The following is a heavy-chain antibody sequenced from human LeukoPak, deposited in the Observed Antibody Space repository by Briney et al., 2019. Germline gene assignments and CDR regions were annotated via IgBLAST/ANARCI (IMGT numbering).Heavy chain of an antibody. CDR1: WLSLSTSRVG. V-gene: IGHV2-5*02. CDR3: AHTAPYYDSSGYYHEAPFDY. J-gene: IGHJ4*02. Sequence: SRPTPLNPPQNPTLTCTLPWLSLSTSRVGVSWIRQPPGKALEWVALIYWAHDKRYSPSLKSRLTITKDTSKNQVVLTMTNMDPVDTATYYCAHTAPYYDSSGYYHEAPFDYWGQGTLVTVSS. CDR2: IYWAHDK. D-gene: IGHD3-22*01.